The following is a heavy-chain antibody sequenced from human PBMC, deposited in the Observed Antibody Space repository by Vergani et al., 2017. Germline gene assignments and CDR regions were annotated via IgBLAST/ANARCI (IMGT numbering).Heavy chain of an antibody. CDR2: ISWNSGSI. CDR3: AKDLTSYGQRRGYYYYYMDV. D-gene: IGHD3-10*01. J-gene: IGHJ6*03. V-gene: IGHV3-9*01. Sequence: EVQLVESGGGLVQPGRSLRLSCAASGFTFDDYAMHWVRQAPGKGLEWVSGISWNSGSIGYADSVKGRFTISRDNAKNSLYLQMNSLRAEDTALYYCAKDLTSYGQRRGYYYYYMDVWGKGTTVTVSS. CDR1: GFTFDDYA.